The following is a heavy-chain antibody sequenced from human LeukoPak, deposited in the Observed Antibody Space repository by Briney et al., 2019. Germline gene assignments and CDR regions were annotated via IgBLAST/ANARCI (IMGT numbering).Heavy chain of an antibody. J-gene: IGHJ6*03. Sequence: PGGSLRLSCAASGFTFSSYSMNWVRQAPGKGLEWVSSISSSSSYIYYADSVKGRFTISRDNAKNSLYLQMSSLRAEDTAVYYCARDMGDDYYYMDVWGKGTTVTVSS. V-gene: IGHV3-21*01. CDR1: GFTFSSYS. CDR3: ARDMGDDYYYMDV. D-gene: IGHD3-16*01. CDR2: ISSSSSYI.